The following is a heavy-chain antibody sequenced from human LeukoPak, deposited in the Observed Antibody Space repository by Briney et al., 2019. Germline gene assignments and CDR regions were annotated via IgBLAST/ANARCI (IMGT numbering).Heavy chain of an antibody. D-gene: IGHD3-10*01. CDR1: GFTFSTYA. CDR2: TSYDGSNS. Sequence: GGSLRLSCAASGFTFSTYAMHWVRQAPGKGLEWVAVTSYDGSNSYYADSVKGRFTISRDNSENTLYLQMNSLRAEDTAVYYCARVPVGVGSGSYWGNWFDPWGQGTLVTVSS. J-gene: IGHJ5*02. CDR3: ARVPVGVGSGSYWGNWFDP. V-gene: IGHV3-30*03.